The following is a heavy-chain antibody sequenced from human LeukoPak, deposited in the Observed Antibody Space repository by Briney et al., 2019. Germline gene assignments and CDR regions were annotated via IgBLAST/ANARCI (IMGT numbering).Heavy chain of an antibody. CDR3: TTCSTSCYTGFDY. J-gene: IGHJ4*02. CDR2: IKSKTDGGTT. V-gene: IGHV3-15*01. D-gene: IGHD2-2*02. CDR1: GFTCSSYS. Sequence: GGSLRLSCAASGFTCSSYSMNWVRQAPGKGLEWVGRIKSKTDGGTTDYAAPVKGRFTISRDDSKNTLYLQMNSLKTEDTAVYYCTTCSTSCYTGFDYWGQGTLVTVSS.